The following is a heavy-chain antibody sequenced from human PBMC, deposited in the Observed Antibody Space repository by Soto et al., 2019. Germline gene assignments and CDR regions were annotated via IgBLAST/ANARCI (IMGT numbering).Heavy chain of an antibody. CDR3: AKSASYTGVVRPVFYYGIDV. D-gene: IGHD3-3*01. J-gene: IGHJ6*02. CDR2: ISGSGGRT. Sequence: PGGSLRLSCAASGFTFSSYDMSWVRQAPGEGLEWVSAISGSGGRTFYADSVKGRFTISRDNSRDTLYLQMNSLRAEDTAVYYCAKSASYTGVVRPVFYYGIDVWGQGATVTVSS. V-gene: IGHV3-23*01. CDR1: GFTFSSYD.